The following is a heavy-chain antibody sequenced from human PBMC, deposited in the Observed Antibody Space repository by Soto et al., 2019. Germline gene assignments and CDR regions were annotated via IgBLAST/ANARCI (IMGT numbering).Heavy chain of an antibody. CDR2: INPSGGST. V-gene: IGHV1-46*03. D-gene: IGHD5-12*01. Sequence: QVQLVQSGAEVKKPGASVKVSCKASGYTFTSYYMHWVRQAPGQGLEWMGIINPSGGSTSYAQKFQGRVTMTRDTSTSTVYLERSSLRSEDTAVYYCARDQSGYVRGDAFDIWGQGTMVTVSS. CDR1: GYTFTSYY. CDR3: ARDQSGYVRGDAFDI. J-gene: IGHJ3*02.